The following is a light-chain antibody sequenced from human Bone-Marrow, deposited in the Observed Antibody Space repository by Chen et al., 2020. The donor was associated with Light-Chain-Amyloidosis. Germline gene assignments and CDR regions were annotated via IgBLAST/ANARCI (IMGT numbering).Light chain of an antibody. CDR3: QAADSSGTYEVI. V-gene: IGLV3-25*03. CDR2: RDT. J-gene: IGLJ2*01. CDR1: DLPTKY. Sequence: SYELTQPPSVSVSPGQTARITCSGDDLPTKYAYGYQQKPGPAPVLVIHRDTERPSGISERFSGSSSGTTATLTIRGVQAEDEADSHCQAADSSGTYEVIFGGGTKLTVL.